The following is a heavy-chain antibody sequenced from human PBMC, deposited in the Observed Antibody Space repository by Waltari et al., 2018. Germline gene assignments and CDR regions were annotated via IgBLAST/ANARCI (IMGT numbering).Heavy chain of an antibody. V-gene: IGHV3-74*01. D-gene: IGHD4-4*01. J-gene: IGHJ2*01. Sequence: EAQLVESGGDFVQPGGSLRLSCAASGFSFSRYWMHWVRQVPGRGLGWVSGIDSDGWTKIYADSVKGRFTISRDNAKNTVYLQMNSLRAEDMAIYYCARVASNWHFDLWGRGTLVTV. CDR2: IDSDGWTK. CDR3: ARVASNWHFDL. CDR1: GFSFSRYW.